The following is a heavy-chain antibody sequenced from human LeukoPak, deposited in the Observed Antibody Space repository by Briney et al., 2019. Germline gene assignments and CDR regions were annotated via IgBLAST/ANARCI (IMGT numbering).Heavy chain of an antibody. CDR1: GFTFSNYW. J-gene: IGHJ4*02. V-gene: IGHV3-7*01. D-gene: IGHD5-18*01. CDR3: ASLDTAPVPRGGY. CDR2: MKQEGGMK. Sequence: PGGSLRLSCAASGFTFSNYWMSWVRQAPGKGLEWLANMKQEGGMKYYVDSVRGRFTISRDNAKNSLYLQMDSLRAEDTAVYYCASLDTAPVPRGGYWGRGTLVTVSS.